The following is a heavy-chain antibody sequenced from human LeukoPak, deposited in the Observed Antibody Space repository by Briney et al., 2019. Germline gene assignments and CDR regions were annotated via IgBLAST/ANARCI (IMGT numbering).Heavy chain of an antibody. CDR1: GGSISSYY. Sequence: SETLSLTCTVSGGSISSYYWSWIRQPPGEGLEWIGYIFYSGSTNYNPSLKSRVTISVDTSKNQFSLKLSSVTAADTAVYYCARSPLGYCSGGSCYSAYYYYYMDVWGKGTTVTVSS. CDR3: ARSPLGYCSGGSCYSAYYYYYMDV. CDR2: IFYSGST. D-gene: IGHD2-15*01. V-gene: IGHV4-59*01. J-gene: IGHJ6*03.